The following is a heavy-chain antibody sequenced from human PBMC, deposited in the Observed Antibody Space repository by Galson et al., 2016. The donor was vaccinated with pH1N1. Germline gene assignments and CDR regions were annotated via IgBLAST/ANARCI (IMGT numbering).Heavy chain of an antibody. CDR2: INPVFGTT. J-gene: IGHJ3*01. V-gene: IGHV1-69*13. CDR3: TAFSSCSSWRSLDV. CDR1: GATFNSYG. D-gene: IGHD2-15*01. Sequence: SVKVSCKASGATFNSYGIHWVRQAPGRGLEWMGGINPVFGTTNYAQRFQDRVTITAHDMELSGLRSEDTARYYGTAFSSCSSWRSLDVWGQGTTVTVS.